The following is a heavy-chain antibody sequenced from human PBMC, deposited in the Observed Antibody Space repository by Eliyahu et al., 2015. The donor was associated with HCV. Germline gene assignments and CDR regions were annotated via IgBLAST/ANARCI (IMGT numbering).Heavy chain of an antibody. CDR1: GXTFXGYY. J-gene: IGHJ4*02. V-gene: IGHV1-2*02. CDR2: INPNSGGT. CDR3: ARVVRGIAVAGSPRYFDY. Sequence: QVQLVQSGAEVKKPGASVQVSCKASGXTFXGYYMHWVRQAPGQGLEWMGWINPNSGGTKYAQKFQGRVTMTRDTSISTAYMDLSSLRSDDTAVYYCARVVRGIAVAGSPRYFDYWGQGTLVTVS. D-gene: IGHD6-19*01.